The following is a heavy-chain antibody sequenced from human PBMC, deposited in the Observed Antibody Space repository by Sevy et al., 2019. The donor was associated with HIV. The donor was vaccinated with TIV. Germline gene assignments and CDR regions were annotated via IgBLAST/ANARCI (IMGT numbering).Heavy chain of an antibody. J-gene: IGHJ4*02. CDR3: SSAPQRRVRREFDY. V-gene: IGHV3-21*01. CDR1: GFTFSSYS. Sequence: GGSLRLSCAASGFTFSSYSMNWVRQAPGKGLEWVSSISSSSSYIYYADSVKGRFTISRDNAKNSLYLQMNSLRAEDTAEYYCSSAPQRRVRREFDYWGQGTLVTVSS. CDR2: ISSSSSYI.